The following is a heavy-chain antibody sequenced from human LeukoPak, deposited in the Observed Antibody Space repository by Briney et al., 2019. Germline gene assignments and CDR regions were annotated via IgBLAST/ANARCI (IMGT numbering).Heavy chain of an antibody. CDR2: IRYDGSNK. D-gene: IGHD4-17*01. J-gene: IGHJ4*02. Sequence: QPGGSLRLSCAASGFTFSSYEMNWVRQAPGKGLEWVAFIRYDGSNKYYADSVKGRFTISRDNSKNTLYLQMNSLRAEDTAVYYCAKGDYGEPFDYWGQGTLVTVSS. CDR1: GFTFSSYE. V-gene: IGHV3-30*02. CDR3: AKGDYGEPFDY.